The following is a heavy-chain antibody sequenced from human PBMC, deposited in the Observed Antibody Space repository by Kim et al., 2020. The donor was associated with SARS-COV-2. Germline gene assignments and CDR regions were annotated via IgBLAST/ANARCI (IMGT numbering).Heavy chain of an antibody. J-gene: IGHJ6*02. CDR3: ARLGIAAAGTFYYYGMDV. Sequence: QGRVTITEDESTSTAYMELSSLRSEDTAVYYCARLGIAAAGTFYYYGMDVWGQGTTVTVSS. V-gene: IGHV1-69*01. D-gene: IGHD6-13*01.